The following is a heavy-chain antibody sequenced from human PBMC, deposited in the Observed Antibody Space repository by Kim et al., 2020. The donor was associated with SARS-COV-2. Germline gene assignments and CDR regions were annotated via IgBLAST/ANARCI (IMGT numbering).Heavy chain of an antibody. J-gene: IGHJ6*02. CDR1: GFTFSNAW. V-gene: IGHV3-15*01. CDR3: TTGRVNYYGSGSYYRIYYGMDV. D-gene: IGHD3-10*01. Sequence: GGSLRLSCAASGFTFSNAWMSWVRQAPGKGLEWVGRIKSKTDGGTTDYAAPVKGRFTISRDDSKNTLYLQMNSLKTEDTAVYYCTTGRVNYYGSGSYYRIYYGMDVWGQETTVTVSS. CDR2: IKSKTDGGTT.